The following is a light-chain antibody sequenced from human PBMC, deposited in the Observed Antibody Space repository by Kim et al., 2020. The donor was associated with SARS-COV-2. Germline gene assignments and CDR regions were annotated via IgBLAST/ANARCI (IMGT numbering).Light chain of an antibody. Sequence: SPGERAPLSCRASQSVSSSYLAWYQQKPGQAPRLLIYGASSRATGIPDRFSGSESGTDFTLTISRLEPEDFAVYYCQQYDMSPLTFGGGTKVDIK. V-gene: IGKV3-20*01. CDR3: QQYDMSPLT. CDR1: QSVSSSY. CDR2: GAS. J-gene: IGKJ4*01.